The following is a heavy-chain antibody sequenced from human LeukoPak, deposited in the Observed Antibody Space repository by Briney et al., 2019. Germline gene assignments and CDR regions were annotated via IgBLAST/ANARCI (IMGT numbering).Heavy chain of an antibody. CDR3: ARDGGSSWYFDY. D-gene: IGHD6-13*01. Sequence: GGSLRLSCAASGFTFSDYYMSWIRQAPGKGLERVSYISSSGNTTYHADSVKGRFTISRDNAKNSLYLQMSSLRAEDTAVYYCARDGGSSWYFDYWGQGTLVTVSS. CDR2: ISSSGNTT. J-gene: IGHJ4*02. V-gene: IGHV3-11*04. CDR1: GFTFSDYY.